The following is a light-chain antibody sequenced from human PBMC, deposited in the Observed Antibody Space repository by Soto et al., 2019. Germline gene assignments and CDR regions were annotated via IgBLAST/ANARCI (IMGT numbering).Light chain of an antibody. CDR2: GAS. V-gene: IGKV3-20*01. CDR1: QSVSRR. J-gene: IGKJ1*01. Sequence: EVVLTQSPGTLSLSPGGRATLSCRASQSVSRRLAWYQQRPGQSPRLLISGASMRASGVPVRFIGSGSGTDFTLTISRLEPEDFAVYYCHQYGSSPATFGQGTKVDIK. CDR3: HQYGSSPAT.